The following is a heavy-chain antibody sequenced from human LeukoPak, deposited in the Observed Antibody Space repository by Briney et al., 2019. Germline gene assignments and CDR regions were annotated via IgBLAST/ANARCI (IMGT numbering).Heavy chain of an antibody. CDR3: ARDSTSPFDY. CDR2: ISSSGSTI. D-gene: IGHD6-6*01. J-gene: IGHJ4*02. CDR1: GFTFSSYE. V-gene: IGHV3-48*03. Sequence: GGSLRLXCAASGFTFSSYEMNWVRQAPGKVLEWVSYISSSGSTIYYADSVKGRFTISRDNAKNSLYLQMNSLRAEDTAVYYCARDSTSPFDYWGQGTLVTVSS.